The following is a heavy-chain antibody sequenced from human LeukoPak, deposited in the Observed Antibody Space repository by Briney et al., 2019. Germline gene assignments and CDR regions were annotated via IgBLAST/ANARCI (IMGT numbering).Heavy chain of an antibody. CDR3: ASEEGGLDV. CDR1: GFTFSRYW. CDR2: IKTDGTYT. Sequence: PGGSLRLSCAASGFTFSRYWMHWVRQALGKGLVWVSRIKTDGTYTSYADSVKGRFTISRDNAKSTLYLQMNALRGEDTAVYYCASEEGGLDVWGQGTTVTVSS. J-gene: IGHJ6*02. V-gene: IGHV3-74*01.